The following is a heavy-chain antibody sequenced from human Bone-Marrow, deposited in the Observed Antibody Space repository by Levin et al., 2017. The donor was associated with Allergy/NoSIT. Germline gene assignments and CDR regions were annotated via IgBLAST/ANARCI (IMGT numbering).Heavy chain of an antibody. Sequence: SLKISCAASGFTFDDYAMHWVRQAPGKGLEWVSGISWNIDRIAYADSVKGRFTISRDNTKNSLYLQMNSLRAEDTALYYCAKDIGGLTAAAGLDAFDIWGQGTMVTVSS. D-gene: IGHD6-13*01. J-gene: IGHJ3*02. CDR2: ISWNIDRI. V-gene: IGHV3-9*01. CDR3: AKDIGGLTAAAGLDAFDI. CDR1: GFTFDDYA.